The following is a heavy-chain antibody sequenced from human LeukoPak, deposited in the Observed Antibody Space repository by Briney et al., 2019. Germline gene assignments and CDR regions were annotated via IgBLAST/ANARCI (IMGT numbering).Heavy chain of an antibody. CDR2: INPNSGGT. CDR1: GYTFTGYY. Sequence: GASVKVSCKASGYTFTGYYMHWVRQAPGQGLEWMGWINPNSGGTNYAQKFQGRVTMTRDTPISTAYTELSRLRSDDTAVYYCARGRSGWTEDAFDIWGQGTMVTVS. J-gene: IGHJ3*02. CDR3: ARGRSGWTEDAFDI. D-gene: IGHD6-19*01. V-gene: IGHV1-2*02.